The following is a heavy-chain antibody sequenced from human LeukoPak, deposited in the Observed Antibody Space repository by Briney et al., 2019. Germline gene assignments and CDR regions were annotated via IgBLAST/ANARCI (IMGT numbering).Heavy chain of an antibody. Sequence: GGSLRLSCAASGFTFSSYGMHWVRQAPGKGLEWVAAISNDGTRQHYTESVKGRFTVSRDNSKSTLHLQMDSLRIDDAALYYCARSGYGSSSYFDYWGQGTLVTVSS. CDR3: ARSGYGSSSYFDY. CDR1: GFTFSSYG. CDR2: ISNDGTRQ. D-gene: IGHD6-6*01. J-gene: IGHJ4*02. V-gene: IGHV3-30*03.